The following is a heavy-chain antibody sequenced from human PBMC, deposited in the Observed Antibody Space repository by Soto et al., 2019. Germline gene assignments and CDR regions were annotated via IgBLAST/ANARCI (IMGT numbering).Heavy chain of an antibody. Sequence: ASVKVSCKASGYTFTSYGISWVRQAPGQGLEWMGWISAYNGNTNYAQKLQGRVTMTTDTSTSTAYMELRSLRSDDTAVYYCARGRGQLLLGRRDYGIDVWGQGTTVTVSS. CDR3: ARGRGQLLLGRRDYGIDV. V-gene: IGHV1-18*04. D-gene: IGHD3-10*01. CDR2: ISAYNGNT. J-gene: IGHJ6*02. CDR1: GYTFTSYG.